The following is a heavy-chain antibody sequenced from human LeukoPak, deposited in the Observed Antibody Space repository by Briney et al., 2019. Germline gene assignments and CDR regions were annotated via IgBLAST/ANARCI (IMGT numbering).Heavy chain of an antibody. CDR2: ISSDSNYI. Sequence: GGSLRLSCAASGFTFNSYSTNWVRQAPGKGLEWVSSISSDSNYIYYTDSVKGRFTISRDNAKNLLYLQMNSLGAEDTAVYYCARDVSRISDYWGQGTLVTVSS. J-gene: IGHJ4*02. V-gene: IGHV3-21*01. CDR3: ARDVSRISDY. D-gene: IGHD2-15*01. CDR1: GFTFNSYS.